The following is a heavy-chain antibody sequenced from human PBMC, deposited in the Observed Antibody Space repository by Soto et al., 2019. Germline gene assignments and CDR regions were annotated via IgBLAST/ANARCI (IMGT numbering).Heavy chain of an antibody. V-gene: IGHV3-48*02. J-gene: IGHJ4*02. D-gene: IGHD2-21*02. CDR3: ARDDIVVVTAINYFDY. Sequence: GGSLRLSCAASGFTFSSYSMNWVRQAPGKGLEWVSYISSSSSTIYYADSVKGRFTISRDNAKNSLYLQMNSLRDEDTAVYYCARDDIVVVTAINYFDYWGQGTLVTVSS. CDR2: ISSSSSTI. CDR1: GFTFSSYS.